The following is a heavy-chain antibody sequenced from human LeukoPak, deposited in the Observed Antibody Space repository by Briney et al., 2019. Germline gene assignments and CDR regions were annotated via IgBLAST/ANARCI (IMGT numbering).Heavy chain of an antibody. CDR3: ASSWIQLTTFYGMDV. D-gene: IGHD5-18*01. J-gene: IGHJ6*02. CDR1: GYTFTSYY. Sequence: ASVKVSCKASGYTFTSYYMHWVRQAPGQGLEWMGWINPNSGGTNYAQKFQGRVTMTRDTSISTAYMELSRLRSDDTAVYYCASSWIQLTTFYGMDVWGQGTTVTVSS. V-gene: IGHV1-2*02. CDR2: INPNSGGT.